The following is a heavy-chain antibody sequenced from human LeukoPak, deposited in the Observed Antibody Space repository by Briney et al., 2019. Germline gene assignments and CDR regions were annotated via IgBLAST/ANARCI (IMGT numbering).Heavy chain of an antibody. J-gene: IGHJ4*02. D-gene: IGHD4-11*01. V-gene: IGHV3-66*02. CDR3: ARDDLDYPFDY. CDR1: GFTVSSNY. CDR2: IYSGGST. Sequence: GGSLRLSCAASGFTVSSNYMNWVRQAPGKGLEWVSVIYSGGSTYYADSVKGLFTISRDKSKNTLYLQMYSLRAEDTAVYYCARDDLDYPFDYWGQGTLVTVSS.